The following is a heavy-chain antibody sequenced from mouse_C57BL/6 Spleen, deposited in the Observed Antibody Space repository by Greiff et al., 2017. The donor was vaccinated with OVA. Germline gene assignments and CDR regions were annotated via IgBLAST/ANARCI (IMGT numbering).Heavy chain of an antibody. D-gene: IGHD1-1*02. J-gene: IGHJ2*01. V-gene: IGHV1-52*01. CDR2: IDPSDSET. CDR3: ARYGWYYFDY. CDR1: GYTFTSYW. Sequence: VQLQQPGAELVRPGSSVKLSCKASGYTFTSYWMHWVKQRPIQGLEWIGNIDPSDSETHYNQKFKDKATLTVDKSSSTAYMQLSSLTSEDSAVDYCARYGWYYFDYWGQGTALTVSS.